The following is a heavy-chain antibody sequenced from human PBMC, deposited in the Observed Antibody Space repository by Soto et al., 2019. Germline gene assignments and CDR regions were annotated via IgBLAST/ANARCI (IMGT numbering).Heavy chain of an antibody. J-gene: IGHJ4*02. D-gene: IGHD6-13*01. CDR1: GFTFSTYA. CDR2: ISGSGGST. Sequence: EVQRLESWGGLVQPGGSLRLSCAASGFTFSTYAVTCVRQAPGKGLEWVSTISGSGGSTYYADSVKGRFTISRDNSKNTLYLQMNSLRAEDTAVYYCAKDQGSSWYEIDYWGQGTLVTVSS. V-gene: IGHV3-23*01. CDR3: AKDQGSSWYEIDY.